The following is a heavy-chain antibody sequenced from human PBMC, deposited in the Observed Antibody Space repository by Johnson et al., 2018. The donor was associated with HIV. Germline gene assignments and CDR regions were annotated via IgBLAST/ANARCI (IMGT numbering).Heavy chain of an antibody. Sequence: QVQLVESGGGVVQPGRSLRLSCAASQFSFSSYGMHWVRQAPGKGLEWVASISFAGVKKNYADSVKGRFTISRDNAKNSVYLQMNSLRVAETAIYYCARGGSTAGFDIWGQGTMVTVSS. V-gene: IGHV3-30*03. J-gene: IGHJ3*02. CDR3: ARGGSTAGFDI. CDR1: QFSFSSYG. CDR2: ISFAGVKK. D-gene: IGHD6-19*01.